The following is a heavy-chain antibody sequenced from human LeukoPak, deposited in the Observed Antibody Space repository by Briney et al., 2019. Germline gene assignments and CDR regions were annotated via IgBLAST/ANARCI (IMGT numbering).Heavy chain of an antibody. CDR3: AKDRWARDSGDFEPFDS. D-gene: IGHD2-21*02. V-gene: IGHV3-23*01. Sequence: GRSLRLSRAASGLIFSAYATRWVRPAPGNGLGWVVAMTGGARSTRYADSVKGRFTISRDYSTNTVYLQMNSLRGEDTAVYFCAKDRWARDSGDFEPFDSWGQGIGVTVSS. J-gene: IGHJ4*02. CDR2: MTGGARST. CDR1: GLIFSAYA.